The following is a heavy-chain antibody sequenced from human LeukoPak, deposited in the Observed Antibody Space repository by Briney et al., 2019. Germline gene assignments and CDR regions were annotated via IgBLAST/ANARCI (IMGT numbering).Heavy chain of an antibody. J-gene: IGHJ5*02. D-gene: IGHD4-11*01. CDR2: IYTSGST. CDR1: GGSISSYY. CDR3: ARFYSNYVTNWFDP. V-gene: IGHV4-4*07. Sequence: SETLSLTCTVSGGSISSYYWSWIRQPAGKGLEWIGRIYTSGSTNYNPSLKSRVTMSVDTSKNQFSLKLSSVTAADTAVYYCARFYSNYVTNWFDPWGQGTLVTVSS.